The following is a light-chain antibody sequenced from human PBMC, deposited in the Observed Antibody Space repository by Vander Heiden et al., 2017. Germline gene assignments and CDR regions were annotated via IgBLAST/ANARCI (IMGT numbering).Light chain of an antibody. V-gene: IGKV3-20*01. Sequence: EIVLTQSPATLSLSPGERATLSCRASQGISSSYLAWYQQKPGQAPKLLIYGASSRATGIPDRFSGTESGTDFTLTISRLEPGDSAVYYCQHYSNSPPFTFGPGTKVDIK. J-gene: IGKJ3*01. CDR3: QHYSNSPPFT. CDR2: GAS. CDR1: QGISSSY.